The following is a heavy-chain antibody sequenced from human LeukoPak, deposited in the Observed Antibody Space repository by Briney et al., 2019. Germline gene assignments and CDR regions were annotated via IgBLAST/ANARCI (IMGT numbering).Heavy chain of an antibody. V-gene: IGHV3-23*01. J-gene: IGHJ4*02. D-gene: IGHD1-26*01. Sequence: GGSLRLSCAASGFTFSSYAMSWVRQAPGKRLEWVSAISGSGGSTYYADSVKGRFTISRDNSKNTLYLQMNSLRAEDTAVYYCAKGYRSGSYSPLDYWGQGTLVTVSS. CDR3: AKGYRSGSYSPLDY. CDR1: GFTFSSYA. CDR2: ISGSGGST.